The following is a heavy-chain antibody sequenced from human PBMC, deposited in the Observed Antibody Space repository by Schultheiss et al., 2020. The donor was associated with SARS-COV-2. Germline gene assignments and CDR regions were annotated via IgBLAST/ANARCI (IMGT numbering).Heavy chain of an antibody. Sequence: SQTLSLTCAVYGGSFSGYYWSWIRQPPGKGLEWIGEINHSGSTNYNPSLKSRVTISVDTSKNQFSLKLSSVTAADTAVYYCARLALCSGGSCYPEYYYYYYMDVWGKGTTVTVSS. CDR2: INHSGST. V-gene: IGHV4-34*01. CDR1: GGSFSGYY. CDR3: ARLALCSGGSCYPEYYYYYYMDV. J-gene: IGHJ6*03. D-gene: IGHD2-15*01.